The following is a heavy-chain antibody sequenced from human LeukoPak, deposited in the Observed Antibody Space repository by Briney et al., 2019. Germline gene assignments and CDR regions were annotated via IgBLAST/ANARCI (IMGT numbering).Heavy chain of an antibody. CDR2: INHSGST. J-gene: IGHJ4*02. CDR1: GGSFSGYY. D-gene: IGHD3-22*01. Sequence: SETLSLTCAVYGGSFSGYYWSWIRQPPGKGLEWIGEINHSGSTNYNPSLKSRVTISVDTSKNQFSLKLSSVTAADTAVYYCARHVHVSMIVVILSDYFDYWGRGTLVSVSS. V-gene: IGHV4-34*01. CDR3: ARHVHVSMIVVILSDYFDY.